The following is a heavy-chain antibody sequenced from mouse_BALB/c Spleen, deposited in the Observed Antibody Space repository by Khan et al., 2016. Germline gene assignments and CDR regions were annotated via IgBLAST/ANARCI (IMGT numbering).Heavy chain of an antibody. CDR3: GRGNYVPGSLDY. J-gene: IGHJ2*01. V-gene: IGHV4-1*02. CDR2: INPDTITI. D-gene: IGHD2-1*01. CDR1: GFDFSRYW. Sequence: EVKLLESGGGLVQPGGSLILSCAASGFDFSRYWMSWVRQAPGKGLEWIGEINPDTITIDYAPSLKDKFIISRDNAKNTLYLQLSKVRSEDTALYYCGRGNYVPGSLDYWGQGTTLTVSS.